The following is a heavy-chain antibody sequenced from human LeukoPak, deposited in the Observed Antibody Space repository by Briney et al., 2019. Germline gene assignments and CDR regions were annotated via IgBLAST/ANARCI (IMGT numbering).Heavy chain of an antibody. CDR3: ARGLRNSSSWSPYYYYYYGMDV. J-gene: IGHJ6*02. V-gene: IGHV4-4*07. Sequence: PSETLSLTCTVSGGSISSYYWSWIRQPAGKGLEWIGRIYTSGSTNYNPSLKSRVTMSVDTSKNQFSLKLSSVTAADTAVYYCARGLRNSSSWSPYYYYYYGMDVWGQGTTVTVSS. CDR2: IYTSGST. CDR1: GGSISSYY. D-gene: IGHD6-13*01.